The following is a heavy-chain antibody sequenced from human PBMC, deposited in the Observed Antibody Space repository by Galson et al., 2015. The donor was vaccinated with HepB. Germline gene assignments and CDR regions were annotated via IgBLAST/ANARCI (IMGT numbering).Heavy chain of an antibody. D-gene: IGHD2-2*01. J-gene: IGHJ5*02. CDR3: ARGGYCSSTSCHNWFDP. CDR1: GGSISSGGYY. Sequence: LTCTVSGGSISSGGYYWSWIRQHPGKGLEWIGYIYYSGSTYYNPSLKSRVTISVGTSKNQFSLKLSSVTAADTAVYYCARGGYCSSTSCHNWFDPWGQGTLVTVSS. V-gene: IGHV4-31*03. CDR2: IYYSGST.